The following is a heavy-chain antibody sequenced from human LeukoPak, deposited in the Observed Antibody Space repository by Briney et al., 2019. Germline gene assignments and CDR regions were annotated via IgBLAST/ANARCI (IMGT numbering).Heavy chain of an antibody. Sequence: SETLSLTCTVSGGSISSSTYYWGWVRQPPGKGLEWIVSIYYSGNTHYNPSLNSRVTISLDTSKNQYSLRLSSVTAADTAVYYCAVDFGSHRVVYWGQGSLVTVSS. J-gene: IGHJ4*01. CDR3: AVDFGSHRVVY. D-gene: IGHD3-3*01. V-gene: IGHV4-39*01. CDR1: GGSISSSTYY. CDR2: IYYSGNT.